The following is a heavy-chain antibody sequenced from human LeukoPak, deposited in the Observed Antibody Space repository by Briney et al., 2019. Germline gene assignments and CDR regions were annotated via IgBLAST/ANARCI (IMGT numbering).Heavy chain of an antibody. CDR1: AGSIISYY. Sequence: PSETLSLTCTVSAGSIISYYWSWIRQHPGKGLEWIGYIYYSGSTNYNPSLKSRVTISVDTSKNQFSLKLSSVTAADTAVYYCARDRGMESDAFDIWGQGTMVTVSS. CDR3: ARDRGMESDAFDI. CDR2: IYYSGST. J-gene: IGHJ3*02. V-gene: IGHV4-59*01. D-gene: IGHD3-10*01.